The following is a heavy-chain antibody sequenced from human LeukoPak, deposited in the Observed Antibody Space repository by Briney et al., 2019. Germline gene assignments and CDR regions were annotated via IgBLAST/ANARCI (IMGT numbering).Heavy chain of an antibody. CDR1: GFTFSSYG. J-gene: IGHJ4*02. V-gene: IGHV3-33*01. Sequence: PGGSLRLSCGASGFTFSSYGMNWLRQAPGKGLEWVALMWYDGSHKYYADSAKGRFTISRDNSKNTLSLQMDSLRAEHTPLYYFSRYLGGCGERFCPYYFDHWGQGIQVTVSS. D-gene: IGHD2-21*01. CDR2: MWYDGSHK. CDR3: SRYLGGCGERFCPYYFDH.